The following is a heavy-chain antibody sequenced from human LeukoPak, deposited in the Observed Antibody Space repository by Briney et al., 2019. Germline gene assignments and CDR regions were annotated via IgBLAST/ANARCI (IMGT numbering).Heavy chain of an antibody. Sequence: PSETLSLTCAVSGYSISSGYYWGWIRQPPGKGLEWIGSIYHSGSTYYNPSLKSRVTISVDTSKNQFSLKLSSVTAADTAMYYCARLQNDFWSGYVYYFDYWGQGTLVTVSS. CDR2: IYHSGST. J-gene: IGHJ4*02. CDR1: GYSISSGYY. CDR3: ARLQNDFWSGYVYYFDY. D-gene: IGHD3-3*01. V-gene: IGHV4-38-2*01.